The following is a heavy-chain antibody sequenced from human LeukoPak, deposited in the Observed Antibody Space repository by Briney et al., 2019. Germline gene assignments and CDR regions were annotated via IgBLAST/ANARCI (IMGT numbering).Heavy chain of an antibody. J-gene: IGHJ4*02. V-gene: IGHV3-15*01. Sequence: SGGSLRLSCAASGFTFSNAWMSWVRQAPGKGLGWVGRIKSKTDGGTTDYAAPVKGRFTISRDDSKNTLYLQMNSLKTEDTAVYYCTTGPSCNNWNEPCTEYYFDYWGQGTLVTVSS. CDR2: IKSKTDGGTT. CDR3: TTGPSCNNWNEPCTEYYFDY. CDR1: GFTFSNAW. D-gene: IGHD1-1*01.